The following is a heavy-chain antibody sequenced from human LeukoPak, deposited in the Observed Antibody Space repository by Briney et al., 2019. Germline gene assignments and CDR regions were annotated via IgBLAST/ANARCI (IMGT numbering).Heavy chain of an antibody. CDR3: AMERAYYDYVWGSYRTTWFDP. J-gene: IGHJ5*02. Sequence: SQTLSLTCAISGDSVSSNSAAWNWIRQSPSRGLEWLVRTYYRSKWYNDYAVSVKIRITINPDTSKNQFSLQLNSVTPEDTAVYYCAMERAYYDYVWGSYRTTWFDPWGQGTLVTVSS. CDR1: GDSVSSNSAA. CDR2: TYYRSKWYN. V-gene: IGHV6-1*01. D-gene: IGHD3-16*02.